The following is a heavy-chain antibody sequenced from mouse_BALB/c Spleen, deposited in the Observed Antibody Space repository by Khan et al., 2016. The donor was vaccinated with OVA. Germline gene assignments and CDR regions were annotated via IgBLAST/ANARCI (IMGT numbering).Heavy chain of an antibody. CDR1: GYTFSNYW. J-gene: IGHJ2*01. CDR2: IYPGGGYT. CDR3: ARRGAARATGDYFDY. D-gene: IGHD3-1*01. Sequence: QVQLQQSGTELARPGTSVKMSCKAAGYTFSNYWIGWVKQRPGHGLEWIGDIYPGGGYTNYNENFKGTATLTADTSSSTAYMQLSSLASEDSAIYYCARRGAARATGDYFDYWGQGTTLTVSS. V-gene: IGHV1-63*02.